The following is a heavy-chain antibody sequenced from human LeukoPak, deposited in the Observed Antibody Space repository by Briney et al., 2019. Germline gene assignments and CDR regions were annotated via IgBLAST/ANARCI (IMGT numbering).Heavy chain of an antibody. J-gene: IGHJ4*02. D-gene: IGHD3-3*01. CDR2: IIPIFGTA. CDR1: GGTFSSYA. V-gene: IGHV1-69*01. CDR3: ARPSVGYDFWSGYLYYFDY. Sequence: GSSVKVSCKASGGTFSSYAISWVRQAPGQGLEWMGGIIPIFGTANYAQKFQGRVTITADESTSTAYMELSSLRSEDTAVYYCARPSVGYDFWSGYLYYFDYWGQGTLVTVSS.